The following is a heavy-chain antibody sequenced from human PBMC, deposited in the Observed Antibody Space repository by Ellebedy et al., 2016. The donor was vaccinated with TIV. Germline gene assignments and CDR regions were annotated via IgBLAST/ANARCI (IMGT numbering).Heavy chain of an antibody. D-gene: IGHD3-16*01. J-gene: IGHJ4*02. CDR3: ARRGVLGGFSGGGNSFDY. CDR1: GNTLNKLY. CDR2: FDPEDDET. V-gene: IGHV1-24*01. Sequence: ASVKVSXXVSGNTLNKLYIHWVRQAPGRGLEWMGGFDPEDDETIYAQQFHGRVTMTEDTSPDTAYMELSSLRSDDTAVYYCARRGVLGGFSGGGNSFDYWGQGTLVTVSS.